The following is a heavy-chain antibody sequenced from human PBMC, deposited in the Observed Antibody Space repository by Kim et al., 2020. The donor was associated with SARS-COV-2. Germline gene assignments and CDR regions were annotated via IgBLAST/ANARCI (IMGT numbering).Heavy chain of an antibody. CDR2: ISAYNGNT. V-gene: IGHV1-18*04. D-gene: IGHD2-2*01. J-gene: IGHJ4*02. CDR3: ARVRNIVVVSAAIHPLDY. Sequence: ASVKVSCKASGYTFTSYGISWVRQAPGQGLEWMGWISAYNGNTNYAQKLQGRANMTTDTSTSTAYMELRRLRSDDTAVYYCARVRNIVVVSAAIHPLDYWGQGALVTVSS. CDR1: GYTFTSYG.